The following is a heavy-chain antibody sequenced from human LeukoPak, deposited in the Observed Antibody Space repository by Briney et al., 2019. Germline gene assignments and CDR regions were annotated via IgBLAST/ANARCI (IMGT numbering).Heavy chain of an antibody. D-gene: IGHD6-19*01. CDR2: ISYDGSNK. CDR3: AKDLRVAGMYYYYGMDV. V-gene: IGHV3-30*18. J-gene: IGHJ6*02. CDR1: GFTFSSHG. Sequence: GRSLRLSCAASGFTFSSHGMHWVRQAPGKGLEWVAVISYDGSNKYYADSVKGRFTISRDNSKNTLYLQMNSLRAEDTAVYYCAKDLRVAGMYYYYGMDVWGQGTTVTVSS.